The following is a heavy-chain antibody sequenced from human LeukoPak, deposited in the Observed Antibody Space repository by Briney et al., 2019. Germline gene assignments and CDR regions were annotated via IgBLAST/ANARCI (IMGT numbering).Heavy chain of an antibody. V-gene: IGHV1-69*05. CDR2: VVPIFGAG. CDR3: ARARGYSGYDSSPSFYY. D-gene: IGHD5-12*01. J-gene: IGHJ4*02. CDR1: GGTFSSYG. Sequence: ASVKLFCYGAGGTFSSYGISLVRQGPGQGLGWMWGVVPIFGAGNYAQKFQGRGRITTYEYTSTAYMDLSSMRSDETAVYYCARARGYSGYDSSPSFYYWGQGPLVTVSS.